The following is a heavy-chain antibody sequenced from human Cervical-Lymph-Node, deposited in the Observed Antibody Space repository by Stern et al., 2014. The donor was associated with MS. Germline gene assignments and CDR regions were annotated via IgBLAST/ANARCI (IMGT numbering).Heavy chain of an antibody. CDR2: IYYDGSGK. Sequence: VHLVESGGGVVQPGRSLRLSCAASGFTFGTFGMHWVRQAPGKGLEWVALIYYDGSGKYYAESVKGRFTISRDNSKSAMYLQMNNLRVEDTAVYYCARDYYDASGYDYWGQGILVTVSS. J-gene: IGHJ4*02. CDR1: GFTFGTFG. CDR3: ARDYYDASGYDY. D-gene: IGHD3-22*01. V-gene: IGHV3-33*01.